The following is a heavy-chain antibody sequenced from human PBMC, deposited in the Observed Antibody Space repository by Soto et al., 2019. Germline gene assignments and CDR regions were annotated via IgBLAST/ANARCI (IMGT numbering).Heavy chain of an antibody. Sequence: SETLSLTCTVSGGSLSSYYWSWIRQPPGKGLEWIGYIYYSGSTNYNPSLKSRVTISVDTSKNQFSLKLSSVTAADTAVYYCATTSLYGDYVSAIDYWRQGTLDPVSS. D-gene: IGHD4-17*01. J-gene: IGHJ4*02. V-gene: IGHV4-59*01. CDR1: GGSLSSYY. CDR2: IYYSGST. CDR3: ATTSLYGDYVSAIDY.